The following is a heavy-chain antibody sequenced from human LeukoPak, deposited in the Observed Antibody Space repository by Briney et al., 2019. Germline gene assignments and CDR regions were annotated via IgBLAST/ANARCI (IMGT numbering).Heavy chain of an antibody. J-gene: IGHJ4*02. CDR1: GGSFSGYY. CDR2: INHSGST. CDR3: ARGEGYSDYGY. V-gene: IGHV4-34*01. D-gene: IGHD4-11*01. Sequence: SETLSLTCAVYGGSFSGYYWSWLRQPPGKGLEWVGEINHSGSTNYNPSLKSRVTISVDTSKNQFSLKLSSVTAADTAVYYCARGEGYSDYGYWGQGALVTVSS.